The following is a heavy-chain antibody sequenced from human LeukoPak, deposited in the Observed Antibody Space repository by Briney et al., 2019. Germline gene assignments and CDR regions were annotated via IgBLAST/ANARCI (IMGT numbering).Heavy chain of an antibody. V-gene: IGHV3-64*02. CDR2: INSNGGST. CDR3: AREGMYSSSPYVGYYMDV. D-gene: IGHD6-13*01. J-gene: IGHJ6*03. CDR1: GFSFSNYA. Sequence: GGPLRLSCAASGFSFSNYAMHWLRQAPGKGPEYVSAINSNGGSTYYADSVKGRFTISRDNAKNTLYLQMDSLRPEDMGVYYCAREGMYSSSPYVGYYMDVWGKGAAVTVSS.